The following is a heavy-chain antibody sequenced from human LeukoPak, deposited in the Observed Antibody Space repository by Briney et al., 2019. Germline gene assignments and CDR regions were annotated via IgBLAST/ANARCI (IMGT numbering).Heavy chain of an antibody. CDR3: AKLSSGNLYYFDY. CDR2: ISGSGGST. D-gene: IGHD3-3*01. Sequence: GGSLRLSCAASGFTFSSYAMSWVRQAPGKGLGWVSGISGSGGSTYYAGSVKGRFTISRDNSKNTLYLQMNSLRAEDTAVYYCAKLSSGNLYYFDYWGQGTLVTVSS. CDR1: GFTFSSYA. J-gene: IGHJ4*02. V-gene: IGHV3-23*01.